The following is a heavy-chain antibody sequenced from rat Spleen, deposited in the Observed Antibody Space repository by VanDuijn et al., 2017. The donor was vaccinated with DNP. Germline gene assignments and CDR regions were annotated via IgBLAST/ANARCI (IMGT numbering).Heavy chain of an antibody. CDR2: ISYDGSST. V-gene: IGHV5-29*01. CDR3: ARGGYGYPFDY. J-gene: IGHJ2*01. D-gene: IGHD1-7*01. Sequence: EVQLVESDGGLVQPGRSLKLSCAASGFTFSDYYMAWVRQAPTKGLEWVATISYDGSSTYYRDSVKGRFTISRDNAKSTLYLQMDSLRSEDTATYYCARGGYGYPFDYWGQGVMVTVSS. CDR1: GFTFSDYY.